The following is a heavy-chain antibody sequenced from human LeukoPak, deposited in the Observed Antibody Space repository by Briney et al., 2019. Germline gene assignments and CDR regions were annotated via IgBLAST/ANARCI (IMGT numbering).Heavy chain of an antibody. D-gene: IGHD3-9*01. CDR3: ASDILTGRGLD. Sequence: PSETLSLTCTVSGYSVSSGYYWAWIRQPPGKGLEWIGSIYHYGRTYYNPSLESRVTISVDTSKNQFSLNLSSATAADTAVYYCASDILTGRGLDWGQGTLVTVSS. V-gene: IGHV4-38-2*02. J-gene: IGHJ4*02. CDR1: GYSVSSGYY. CDR2: IYHYGRT.